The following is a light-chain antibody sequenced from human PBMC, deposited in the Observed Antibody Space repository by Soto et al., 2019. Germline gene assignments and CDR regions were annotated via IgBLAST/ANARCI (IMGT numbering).Light chain of an antibody. Sequence: EIVMMQSPATLSVSPGERATLSCRASQSVTSNYLAWYQQKPGQAPRLLIYGISSRATGVPDRFSGSGSGTDFTLTISRLEPEDFAVYYCQQYTDWPLTFGQGTKVDIK. J-gene: IGKJ1*01. CDR3: QQYTDWPLT. CDR1: QSVTSNY. CDR2: GIS. V-gene: IGKV3-20*01.